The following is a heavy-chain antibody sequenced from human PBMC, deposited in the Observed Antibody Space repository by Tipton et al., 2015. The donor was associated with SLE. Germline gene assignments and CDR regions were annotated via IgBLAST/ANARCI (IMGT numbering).Heavy chain of an antibody. D-gene: IGHD2-2*02. CDR1: GYSISSVYS. Sequence: TLSLTCTVSGYSISSVYSWGWIRQPPGKGLEWIGNMFHGGSTSYNPSLKSRVTISVDTSKNQISQKVSSVTAADTAVYHCASSQYCSDSSCYSFDYWGQGTLVTVSS. V-gene: IGHV4-38-2*02. CDR3: ASSQYCSDSSCYSFDY. CDR2: MFHGGST. J-gene: IGHJ4*02.